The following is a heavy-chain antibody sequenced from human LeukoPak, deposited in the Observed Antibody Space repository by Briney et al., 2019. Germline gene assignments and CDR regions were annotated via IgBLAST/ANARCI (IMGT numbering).Heavy chain of an antibody. CDR2: ISAYNGNT. D-gene: IGHD2-2*01. J-gene: IGHJ3*02. V-gene: IGHV1-18*01. CDR1: GYTFTSYG. CDR3: ARMMGDIVVVPAAINDAFDI. Sequence: ASVKVSCKASGYTFTSYGISWVRQAPGQGLEWMGWISAYNGNTNYAQKLQGRVTMTTDTSTSTAYMELRSLRSDDTAVYYCARMMGDIVVVPAAINDAFDIWGQGTMVTVSS.